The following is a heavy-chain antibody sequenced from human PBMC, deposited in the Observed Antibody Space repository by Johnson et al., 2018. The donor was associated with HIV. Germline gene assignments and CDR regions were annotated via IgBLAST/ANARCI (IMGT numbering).Heavy chain of an antibody. V-gene: IGHV3-30-3*01. CDR2: ISYDGSNK. D-gene: IGHD5-18*01. CDR1: GFTFSSYA. CDR3: ARVRGYSYGAHAFDI. J-gene: IGHJ3*02. Sequence: QVQLVESGGDVVQPGRSLRLYCAASGFTFSSYAMHWVRQAPGKGLEWVAVISYDGSNKYYADSVKGRFTISRDNSKNTLYLQMNSLRAEDTAVYYCARVRGYSYGAHAFDIWGQGTMVTVSS.